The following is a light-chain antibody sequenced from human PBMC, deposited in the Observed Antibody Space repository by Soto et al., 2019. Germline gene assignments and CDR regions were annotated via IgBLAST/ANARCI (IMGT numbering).Light chain of an antibody. Sequence: QSALTKPASVSGSPGQSITISCTGTSSDIGGFNYVSWYQQHPGTAPKLIIYEVSNRPPGISNRFSGSKSGNTASLTISGLQAEDEADYYCSSYTTASTLGVFGGGTKLTVL. CDR3: SSYTTASTLGV. CDR2: EVS. CDR1: SSDIGGFNY. J-gene: IGLJ3*02. V-gene: IGLV2-14*01.